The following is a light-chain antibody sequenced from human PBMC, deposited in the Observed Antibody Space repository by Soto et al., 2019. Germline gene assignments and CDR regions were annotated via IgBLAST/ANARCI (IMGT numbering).Light chain of an antibody. CDR3: QQYNDWPRT. CDR2: GAS. J-gene: IGKJ4*01. CDR1: QSVNSN. Sequence: EIVMTQSPATLSVSPGERATLSCRASQSVNSNLAWYQQKPGQAPRILIYGASTRATAIPARFSGSGSGTEFTLTISSLQSEDFAVHYCQQYNDWPRTFGGGTKVEIK. V-gene: IGKV3-15*01.